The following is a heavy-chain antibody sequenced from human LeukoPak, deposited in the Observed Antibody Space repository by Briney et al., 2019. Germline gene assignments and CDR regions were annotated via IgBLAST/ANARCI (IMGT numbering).Heavy chain of an antibody. D-gene: IGHD3-10*01. V-gene: IGHV3-23*01. CDR1: GFTFSSYG. Sequence: PGGSLRLSCAASGFTFSSYGMSWVRQAPGKGLEWVSAISGSGGSTYYADSVKGRFTISRDNSKNTLYLQMNSLRAEDTAVYYCAKGPLLLWFGGVSPGFDPWGQGTLVTVSS. CDR3: AKGPLLLWFGGVSPGFDP. CDR2: ISGSGGST. J-gene: IGHJ5*02.